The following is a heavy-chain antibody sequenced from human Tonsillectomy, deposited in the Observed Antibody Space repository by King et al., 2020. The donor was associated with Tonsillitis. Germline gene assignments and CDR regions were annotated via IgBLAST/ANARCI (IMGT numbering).Heavy chain of an antibody. Sequence: EVQLVESGAEVKKPGESLKISCKGSGYSFSSYCIAWVRQMPGKGLEWMGTFYVADSDPTYSPSFQGHITFSADKSINTAYLQWDSLKASDTAMYYCARGSFSYDYWLGNGESRGYDQAPLDYWGQGTLVTVSS. CDR2: FYVADSDP. CDR3: ARGSFSYDYWLGNGESRGYDQAPLDY. CDR1: GYSFSSYC. V-gene: IGHV5-51*01. D-gene: IGHD3-22*01. J-gene: IGHJ4*02.